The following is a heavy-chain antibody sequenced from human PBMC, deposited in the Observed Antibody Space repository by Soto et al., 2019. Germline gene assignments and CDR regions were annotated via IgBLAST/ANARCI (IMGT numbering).Heavy chain of an antibody. D-gene: IGHD3-10*01. J-gene: IGHJ3*02. V-gene: IGHV1-69*05. Sequence: SVKVSCKASGGTFSSYAISWVRQAPGQGLEWMGGIIPIFGTANYADSVKGRFTISRDNAKNSLYLQMNSLRAEDTAVYYCASDLGEGHKLDIWGQGTMVTVSS. CDR2: IIPIFGTA. CDR1: GGTFSSYA. CDR3: ASDLGEGHKLDI.